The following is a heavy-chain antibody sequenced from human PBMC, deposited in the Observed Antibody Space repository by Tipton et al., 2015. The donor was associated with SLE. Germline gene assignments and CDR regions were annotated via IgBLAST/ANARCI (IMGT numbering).Heavy chain of an antibody. CDR1: GGSFSAYY. Sequence: TLSLTCAVYGGSFSAYYWGWLRQPPGERLEWIGTIFYDGGTYYNPSLKSRVTISVDTSKNQFSLRLNSVTAADTSVYYCARQVYDFTYYFDYWGQGTLVSVSS. CDR3: ARQVYDFTYYFDY. D-gene: IGHD3/OR15-3a*01. CDR2: IFYDGGT. V-gene: IGHV4-34*12. J-gene: IGHJ4*02.